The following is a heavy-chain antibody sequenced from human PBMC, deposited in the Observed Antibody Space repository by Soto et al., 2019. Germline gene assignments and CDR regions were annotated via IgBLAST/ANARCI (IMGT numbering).Heavy chain of an antibody. CDR3: ARMATSGTLNWFDP. V-gene: IGHV1-8*01. Sequence: ASVKVSCKASGYAFSNNDISWVRQSTGQGLEWMGWMNPNSGNGGYAQKLRGRVTMTRDTSTSTAYMELSSLASDDTAIYYCARMATSGTLNWFDPWGQGTLVTVSA. CDR1: GYAFSNND. J-gene: IGHJ5*02. CDR2: MNPNSGNG.